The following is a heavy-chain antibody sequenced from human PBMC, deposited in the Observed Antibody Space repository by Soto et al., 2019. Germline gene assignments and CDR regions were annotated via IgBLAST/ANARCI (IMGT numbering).Heavy chain of an antibody. D-gene: IGHD3-22*01. CDR2: IDAGNGNT. J-gene: IGHJ3*02. Sequence: ASVKVSCKASGYTFTSYAMHWVRQAPGQRLEWMGWIDAGNGNTKYSQKFQGRVTITRDTSASTAYMELSSLRSEDTAVYYCAREAYDSSGYYGRGSAFDIWGQGTMVTVSS. CDR1: GYTFTSYA. CDR3: AREAYDSSGYYGRGSAFDI. V-gene: IGHV1-3*01.